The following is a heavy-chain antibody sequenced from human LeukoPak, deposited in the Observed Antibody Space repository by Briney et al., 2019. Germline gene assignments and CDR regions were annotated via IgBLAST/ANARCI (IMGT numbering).Heavy chain of an antibody. D-gene: IGHD4-17*01. V-gene: IGHV1-69*04. CDR2: IIPILGIA. CDR1: GGTFSSYA. CDR3: AMGGMTTVTTVDY. Sequence: SVKVSCKASGGTFSSYAISWVRQAPGQGREWMGRIIPILGIANYAQKFQGRVTITADKSTSTAYMELSSLRSEDTAVYYCAMGGMTTVTTVDYWGQGTLVTVSS. J-gene: IGHJ4*02.